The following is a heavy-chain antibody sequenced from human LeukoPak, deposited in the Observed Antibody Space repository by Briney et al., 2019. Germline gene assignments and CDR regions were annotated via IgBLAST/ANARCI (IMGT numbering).Heavy chain of an antibody. CDR2: ISYSGST. CDR1: GGSVSSSSYY. D-gene: IGHD3-22*01. V-gene: IGHV4-39*01. Sequence: SETLSLTCTVSGGSVSSSSYYWSWTRQPPGKGLEWIGSISYSGSTYYNPSLKSRVTMSVDTSKNQFSLKLSSVPAADTALYYCRGYDSSGSWLFDYWGQGTRVAVSS. CDR3: RGYDSSGSWLFDY. J-gene: IGHJ4*02.